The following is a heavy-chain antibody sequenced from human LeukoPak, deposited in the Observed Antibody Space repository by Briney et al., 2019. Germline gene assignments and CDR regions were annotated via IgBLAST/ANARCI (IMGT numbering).Heavy chain of an antibody. D-gene: IGHD7-27*01. J-gene: IGHJ4*02. V-gene: IGHV1-69*04. CDR1: GGTFSSYA. CDR3: ARGDWGDGNYYFDY. CDR2: IIPILGIA. Sequence: SVKVSCKASGGTFSSYAISWVRQAPGQGLEWMGRIIPILGIANYAQKFQGRVTITADKSTSTAYMELSSLRSEDTAVYCCARGDWGDGNYYFDYWGQGTLVTVSS.